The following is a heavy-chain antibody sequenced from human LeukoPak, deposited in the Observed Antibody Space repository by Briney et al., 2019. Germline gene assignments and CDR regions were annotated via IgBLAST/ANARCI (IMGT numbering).Heavy chain of an antibody. CDR2: IYPGDSDT. V-gene: IGHV5-51*01. CDR1: GYSFTSYW. CDR3: ARIRPAAIQADAFDI. D-gene: IGHD2-2*01. J-gene: IGHJ3*02. Sequence: GESLKISCKGSGYSFTSYWIGWVRQMPGKGLEWMGIIYPGDSDTRYSPSFQGQVTISADKSISTAYLQWSSLKASDTAMYYCARIRPAAIQADAFDIWGQGTIVTVSS.